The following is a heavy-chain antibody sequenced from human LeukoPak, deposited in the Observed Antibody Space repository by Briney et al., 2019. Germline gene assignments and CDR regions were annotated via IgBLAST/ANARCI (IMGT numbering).Heavy chain of an antibody. CDR2: MNPNSGNT. V-gene: IGHV1-8*01. J-gene: IGHJ4*02. CDR1: GYTFTSYD. CDR3: AREGIAAAGIDY. D-gene: IGHD6-13*01. Sequence: ASVKVSCKASGYTFTSYDINWVRQATGQGLEWMGWMNPNSGNTGYAQKFQGRVTMTRNTSISTAYMELSSLRSEDTAAYYCAREGIAAAGIDYWGQGTLVTVSS.